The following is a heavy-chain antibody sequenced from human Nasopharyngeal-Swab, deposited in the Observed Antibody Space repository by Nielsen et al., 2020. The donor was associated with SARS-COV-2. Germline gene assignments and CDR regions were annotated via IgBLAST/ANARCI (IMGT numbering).Heavy chain of an antibody. CDR2: IYYSGST. V-gene: IGHV4-59*11. Sequence: SETLSLTCTVSGGSISSHYWSWIRQPPGKGLEWIGYIYYSGSTNYNPSLKSRVTISVDTSKNQFSLKLSSVTAADTAVYYCAREGYSSSSLYYYYYYMDVWGKGTTVTVSS. CDR1: GGSISSHY. J-gene: IGHJ6*03. CDR3: AREGYSSSSLYYYYYYMDV. D-gene: IGHD6-6*01.